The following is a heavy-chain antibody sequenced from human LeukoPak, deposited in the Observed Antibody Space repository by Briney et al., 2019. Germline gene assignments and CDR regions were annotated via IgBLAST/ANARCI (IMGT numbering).Heavy chain of an antibody. CDR1: GFTVSSNY. D-gene: IGHD6-13*01. CDR3: ARDREGSSSWDY. V-gene: IGHV3-23*01. J-gene: IGHJ4*02. CDR2: ISGSGGGT. Sequence: GGSLRLSCAASGFTVSSNYMSWVRQAPGKGLEWVSAISGSGGGTYYADSVKGRFTISRDNSKNTLYLQMNSLRVEDTGVYYCARDREGSSSWDYWGQGTLVTVSS.